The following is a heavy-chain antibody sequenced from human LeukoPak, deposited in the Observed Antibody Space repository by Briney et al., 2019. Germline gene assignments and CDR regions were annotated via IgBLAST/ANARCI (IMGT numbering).Heavy chain of an antibody. J-gene: IGHJ4*02. D-gene: IGHD4-17*01. CDR2: INPNSGGT. Sequence: ASVKVSCKASGYTFTGYYMHWVRQAPGQGLEWMGWINPNSGGTNYAQKFQGWVTMTRDTSISTAYMELRSLRSDDTAVYYCARPTYGDYGYYFDYWGQGTLVTVSS. V-gene: IGHV1-2*04. CDR1: GYTFTGYY. CDR3: ARPTYGDYGYYFDY.